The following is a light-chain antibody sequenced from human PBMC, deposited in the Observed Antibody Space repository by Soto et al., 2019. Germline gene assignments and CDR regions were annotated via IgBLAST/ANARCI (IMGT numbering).Light chain of an antibody. CDR3: QQSYSTPWT. CDR1: QSISNY. CDR2: TAS. V-gene: IGKV1-39*01. Sequence: DIQMTQSPSSLSASVGDRVTITCRTSQSISNYLNWYQQKPGKAPKLLIYTASSLQSGVPSRFSGSGSWTDFTLTINTLQPEDFATYYCQQSYSTPWTFGQGTKVDI. J-gene: IGKJ1*01.